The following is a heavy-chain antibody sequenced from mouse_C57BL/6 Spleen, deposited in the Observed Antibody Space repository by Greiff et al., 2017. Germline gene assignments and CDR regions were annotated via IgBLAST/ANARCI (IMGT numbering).Heavy chain of an antibody. D-gene: IGHD2-4*01. V-gene: IGHV5-6*01. CDR3: ARQEGYYDYDGYWYFDV. J-gene: IGHJ1*03. Sequence: EVKLQESGGDLVKPGGSLKLSCAASGFTFSSYGMSWVRQTPDKRLEWVATISSGGSYTYYPDSVKGRFTISRDNAKNTLYLQMSSLKSEDTAMYYCARQEGYYDYDGYWYFDVWGTGTTVTVSS. CDR2: ISSGGSYT. CDR1: GFTFSSYG.